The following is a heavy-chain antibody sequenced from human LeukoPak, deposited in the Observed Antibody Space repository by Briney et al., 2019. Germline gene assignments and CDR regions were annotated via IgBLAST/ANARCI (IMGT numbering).Heavy chain of an antibody. J-gene: IGHJ4*02. D-gene: IGHD5-24*01. CDR1: GFTFSSYS. Sequence: PGGSLRLSCAASGFTFSSYSMNWVRQAPGKGLEWVSSISSSSSYIYYTDSVKGRFTISRDNAKNSLYLQMNSLRAEDTAVYYCAREPAGYNFDYWGQGTLLPVSS. CDR2: ISSSSSYI. V-gene: IGHV3-21*01. CDR3: AREPAGYNFDY.